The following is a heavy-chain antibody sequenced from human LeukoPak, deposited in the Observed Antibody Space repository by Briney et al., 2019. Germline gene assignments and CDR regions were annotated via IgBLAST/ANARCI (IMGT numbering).Heavy chain of an antibody. Sequence: PGRSLRLSCAASGFTFSSYAMHWVRQAPGKGLEYVSGISGNGGNTYYADSVKGRFTISRDNSKSSLYLQMRSLRAEDTAAYYCVRSGYSSVWTIREFIDYWGQGTLVTVSS. CDR3: VRSGYSSVWTIREFIDY. D-gene: IGHD6-19*01. V-gene: IGHV3-64D*06. J-gene: IGHJ4*02. CDR1: GFTFSSYA. CDR2: ISGNGGNT.